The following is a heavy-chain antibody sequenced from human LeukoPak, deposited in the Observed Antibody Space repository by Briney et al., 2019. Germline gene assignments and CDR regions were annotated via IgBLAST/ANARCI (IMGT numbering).Heavy chain of an antibody. CDR3: ARGPPGWVHDISKRGLFDP. V-gene: IGHV1-46*01. D-gene: IGHD6-13*01. J-gene: IGHJ5*02. CDR2: INPSGGST. CDR1: GYTLSTYC. Sequence: ASVKVSFKASGYTLSTYCMHWVRQAPGQGLEWMGIINPSGGSTNYAQKFQGRVTMTRDASTSTVFMELSSLRSDDTAVYYCARGPPGWVHDISKRGLFDPWGQGTLVIVSS.